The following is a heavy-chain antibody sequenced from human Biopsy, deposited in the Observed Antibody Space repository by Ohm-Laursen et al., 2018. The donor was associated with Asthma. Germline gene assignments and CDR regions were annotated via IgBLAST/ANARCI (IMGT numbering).Heavy chain of an antibody. Sequence: ASVKASSKTSGYTFNSAGITWVRQAPGQGLEWMGWISVYNGNTKVAQKLQDRVTMITDTSTSTAYMELRSLRSDDTAVYFCARAVDYSHYYGIDVWGQGTTVTVS. CDR3: ARAVDYSHYYGIDV. V-gene: IGHV1-18*01. CDR1: GYTFNSAG. D-gene: IGHD3-10*01. CDR2: ISVYNGNT. J-gene: IGHJ6*02.